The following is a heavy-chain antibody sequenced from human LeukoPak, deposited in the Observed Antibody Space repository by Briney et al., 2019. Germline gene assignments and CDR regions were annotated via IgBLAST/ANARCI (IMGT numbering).Heavy chain of an antibody. D-gene: IGHD6-19*01. Sequence: GASVKVSCKASGYTFTGYYMHWVRHAPGQGLEWMGWINPNSGGTNYAQKFQGRVTMTRDTSISTAYMELSRLRSDDTAVYYCTRELTAVAGTLGGCWGQGTLVTVSS. V-gene: IGHV1-2*02. CDR1: GYTFTGYY. CDR3: TRELTAVAGTLGGC. J-gene: IGHJ4*02. CDR2: INPNSGGT.